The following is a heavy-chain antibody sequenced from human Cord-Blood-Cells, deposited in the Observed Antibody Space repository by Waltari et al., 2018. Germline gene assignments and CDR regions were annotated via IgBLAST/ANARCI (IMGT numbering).Heavy chain of an antibody. D-gene: IGHD4-17*01. CDR1: GFTFSSHG. Sequence: QVQLAESGGGVVQPGRSLRLSCEASGFTFSSHGMHGVRQAPGKGLEWVAVIWYDGSNKYYADSVKGRFTISRDNSKNTLYLQMNSLRAEDMAVYYCASGPDYGDYIGYWGQGTLVTVSS. CDR3: ASGPDYGDYIGY. CDR2: IWYDGSNK. J-gene: IGHJ4*02. V-gene: IGHV3-33*01.